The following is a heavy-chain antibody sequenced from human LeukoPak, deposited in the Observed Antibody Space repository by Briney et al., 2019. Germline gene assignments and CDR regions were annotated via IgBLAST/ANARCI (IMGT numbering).Heavy chain of an antibody. D-gene: IGHD6-19*01. V-gene: IGHV3-21*01. CDR3: AREAYSSSSFDY. J-gene: IGHJ4*02. CDR2: ITSSSNYI. CDR1: GFIFSSYT. Sequence: PGGSLRLSCTASGFIFSSYTMNWVRQAPGKGLEWVSSITSSSNYIYYADSMKGRFTISRDNAKNSLYLQMNSLRAEDTAVYYCAREAYSSSSFDYWGQGTLVTVSS.